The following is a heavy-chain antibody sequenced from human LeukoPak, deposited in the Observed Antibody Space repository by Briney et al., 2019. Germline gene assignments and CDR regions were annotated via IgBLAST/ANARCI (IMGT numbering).Heavy chain of an antibody. CDR2: ISSSGSTI. CDR3: ARFGRLYDYVWGSYSIFDY. D-gene: IGHD3-16*01. J-gene: IGHJ4*02. Sequence: GGSLRRSCAASGFTFCSYEMNWVRQAPGKGREWVLYISSSGSTISYADSVKGRFTISRDNAKNPLYLQMNSLRAEDTAVYYCARFGRLYDYVWGSYSIFDYWGQGPLVTVSS. CDR1: GFTFCSYE. V-gene: IGHV3-48*03.